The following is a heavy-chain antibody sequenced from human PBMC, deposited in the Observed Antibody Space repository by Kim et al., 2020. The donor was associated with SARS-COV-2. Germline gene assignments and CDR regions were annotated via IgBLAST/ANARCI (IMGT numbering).Heavy chain of an antibody. J-gene: IGHJ3*02. Sequence: GGSLRLSCAASGFTFSSYEMNWVRQAPGKGLEWVSYISSSGSTIYYADSVKGRFTISRDNAKNSLYLQMNSLRAEDTAVYYCARDRVAAAGPPAYDAFDIWGQGTMVTVSS. V-gene: IGHV3-48*03. CDR1: GFTFSSYE. CDR2: ISSSGSTI. CDR3: ARDRVAAAGPPAYDAFDI. D-gene: IGHD6-13*01.